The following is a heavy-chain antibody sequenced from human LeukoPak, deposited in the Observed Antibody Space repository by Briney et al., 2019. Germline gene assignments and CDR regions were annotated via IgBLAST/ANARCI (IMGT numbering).Heavy chain of an antibody. J-gene: IGHJ6*03. CDR3: ARAGGSYSTGLFNYYYMDV. D-gene: IGHD1-26*01. CDR1: GYTFTDYY. CDR2: INPNSGGT. Sequence: ASVKVSCKASGYTFTDYYMHWVRQAPGQGLEWMGWINPNSGGTNYAQKFQGRVTMTRDTSISTAYMELSRLRSDDTAVYYCARAGGSYSTGLFNYYYMDVWGKGTTVTVSS. V-gene: IGHV1-2*02.